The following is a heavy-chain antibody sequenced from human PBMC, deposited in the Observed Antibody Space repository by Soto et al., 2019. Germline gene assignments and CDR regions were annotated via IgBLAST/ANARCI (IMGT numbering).Heavy chain of an antibody. D-gene: IGHD1-26*01. CDR1: GFTVSSTY. CDR3: ASKIVGNGLDP. J-gene: IGHJ5*02. Sequence: EVQLVESGGGLVQPGGSLRLSCATSGFTVSSTYMTWVRQAPGKGLEWVSGIYSNGNAYYADFVKGRFTISRDNSKNTLYLLMNSLRVEDTAIYFGASKIVGNGLDPWGQGTLVIVSS. CDR2: IYSNGNA. V-gene: IGHV3-66*01.